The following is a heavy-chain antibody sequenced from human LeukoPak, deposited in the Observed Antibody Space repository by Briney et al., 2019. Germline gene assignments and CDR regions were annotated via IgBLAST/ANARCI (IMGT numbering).Heavy chain of an antibody. CDR3: ASPLLSTTDYYYGMDV. CDR1: GFTFSSYA. V-gene: IGHV3-66*01. CDR2: IYSGGST. Sequence: GGSLRVSCAASGFTFSSYAMSWVRQAPGNGLEWVSVIYSGGSTYYADSVKGRFTISRDNSKNTLYLQMNSLRAEDTAVYYCASPLLSTTDYYYGMDVWGQGTTVTVSS. J-gene: IGHJ6*02. D-gene: IGHD2/OR15-2a*01.